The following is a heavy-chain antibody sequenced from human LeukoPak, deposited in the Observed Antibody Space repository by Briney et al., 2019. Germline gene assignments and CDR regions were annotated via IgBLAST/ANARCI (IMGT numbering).Heavy chain of an antibody. CDR1: GDSISSSFYY. J-gene: IGHJ6*03. V-gene: IGHV4-39*01. CDR2: IYYSGST. Sequence: PSGTLSLTCTVFGDSISSSFYYWGWIRQPPGKGLEWIGSIYYSGSTYYNPSLKSRVIISVDTSNNQFSLKLSSVTAADTAVYYCARTSADSSYTMDVWGTGTAVTVSS. CDR3: ARTSADSSYTMDV. D-gene: IGHD2-15*01.